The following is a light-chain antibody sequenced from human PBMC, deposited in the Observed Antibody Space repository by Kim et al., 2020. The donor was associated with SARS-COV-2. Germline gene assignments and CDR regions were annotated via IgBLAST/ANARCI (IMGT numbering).Light chain of an antibody. V-gene: IGLV2-14*03. CDR2: DVS. Sequence: GQSITSSCTGTSSDVGGYNYISWYQQHAGKAPKLMIYDVSNRPSGVSNRFSCSKAGNTASLTSSGLQADDEADYYCTSYTSSSTRVFGGGTQLTVL. CDR3: TSYTSSSTRV. CDR1: SSDVGGYNY. J-gene: IGLJ3*02.